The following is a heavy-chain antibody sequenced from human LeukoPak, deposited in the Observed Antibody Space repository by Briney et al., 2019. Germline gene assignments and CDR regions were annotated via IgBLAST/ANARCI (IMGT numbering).Heavy chain of an antibody. CDR2: IYYSGGT. J-gene: IGHJ4*02. V-gene: IGHV4-59*08. CDR3: ARLVVLGIAVAGLPGGDGYNDY. Sequence: PSEALSLTCTVSGGSISSYYWSWVRQPPGKGLEWVGYIYYSGGTNYNPSLKSRVTISVDTSKNHFSLKLSSVTAADTAVYYCARLVVLGIAVAGLPGGDGYNDYWGQGTLLTVSS. D-gene: IGHD6-19*01. CDR1: GGSISSYY.